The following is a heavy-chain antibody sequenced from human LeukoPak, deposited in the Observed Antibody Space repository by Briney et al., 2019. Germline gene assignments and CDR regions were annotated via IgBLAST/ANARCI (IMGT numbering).Heavy chain of an antibody. J-gene: IGHJ5*02. CDR2: IIPIFGTA. V-gene: IGHV1-69*05. D-gene: IGHD6-6*01. Sequence: SVKVSCKASGGTFSSYAISWVRQAPGQGLEWMGGIIPIFGTANYAQKFQGRVTITTDASTSTAYMELSSLRSEDTAVYYCARGDNDRYSSSSWGQGTLVTVSS. CDR1: GGTFSSYA. CDR3: ARGDNDRYSSSS.